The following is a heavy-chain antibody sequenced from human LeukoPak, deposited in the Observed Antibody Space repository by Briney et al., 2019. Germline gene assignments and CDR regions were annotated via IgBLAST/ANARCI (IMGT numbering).Heavy chain of an antibody. J-gene: IGHJ4*02. CDR2: ISGSGSST. D-gene: IGHD6-6*01. V-gene: IGHV3-23*01. CDR1: GFTFSSYA. CDR3: AVPSIAARLGDY. Sequence: GGSLRLSCAASGFTFSSYAMSWVRQAPGKGLEGVSAISGSGSSTYYADSVKGRFTISRNNSKNTLYLQMNSMRAEDTAVYYCAVPSIAARLGDYWGQGTLVTVSS.